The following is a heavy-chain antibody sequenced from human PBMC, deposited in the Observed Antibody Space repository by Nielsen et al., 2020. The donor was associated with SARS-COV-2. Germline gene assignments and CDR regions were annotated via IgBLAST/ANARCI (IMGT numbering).Heavy chain of an antibody. D-gene: IGHD2-2*01. J-gene: IGHJ5*02. CDR1: GYSFTSYW. V-gene: IGHV5-10-1*01. CDR2: IDPSDSYT. CDR3: ARRLVVPAAPLDP. Sequence: KVSCKGSGYSFTSYWISWVRQMPGKGLEWMGRIDPSDSYTNYSPSFQGHVTISADKSISTAYLQWSSLKASDTAMYYCARRLVVPAAPLDPWGQGTLVTVSS.